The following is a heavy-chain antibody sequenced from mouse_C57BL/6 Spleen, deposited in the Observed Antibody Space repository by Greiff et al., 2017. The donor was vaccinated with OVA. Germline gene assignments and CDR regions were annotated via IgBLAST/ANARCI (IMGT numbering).Heavy chain of an antibody. CDR2: IDPSDSYT. D-gene: IGHD1-1*01. V-gene: IGHV1-50*01. CDR3: ARKQLRYAMDY. CDR1: GYTFTSYW. Sequence: VQLQQPGAELVKPGASVKLSCKASGYTFTSYWMQWVKQRPGQGLEWIGEIDPSDSYTNYNQKFKGKATLTVDTSSSTAYMQLSSLTSEDSAVYYCARKQLRYAMDYWGQGTSVTVSS. J-gene: IGHJ4*01.